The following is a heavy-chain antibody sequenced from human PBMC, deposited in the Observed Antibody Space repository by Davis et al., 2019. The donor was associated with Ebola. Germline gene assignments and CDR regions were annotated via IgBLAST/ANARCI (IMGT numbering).Heavy chain of an antibody. D-gene: IGHD6-13*01. Sequence: GESLKISCTGSGYNFPNYWIAWVRQMPGKGLEWMGIIYPGDSDTKYSPSFQGQVTISADKSISTAYLQWSSLKASDTAMFYCARVATIAAAYDAFDIWGQGTMVTVSS. CDR3: ARVATIAAAYDAFDI. V-gene: IGHV5-51*01. CDR2: IYPGDSDT. J-gene: IGHJ3*02. CDR1: GYNFPNYW.